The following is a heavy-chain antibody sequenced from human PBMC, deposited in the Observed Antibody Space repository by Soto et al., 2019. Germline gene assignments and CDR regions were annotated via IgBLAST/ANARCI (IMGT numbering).Heavy chain of an antibody. V-gene: IGHV3-21*01. CDR2: ISSSSSYI. Sequence: PGGSLRLSCAASGFTFSSYSMNWVRQAPGKGLEWVSSISSSSSYIYYADSVKGRFTISRDNAKNSLYLQMNSLRAEDTAVYYCARDENIVVVPAAPLFGMDVWGQGTTVTVSS. CDR1: GFTFSSYS. J-gene: IGHJ6*02. CDR3: ARDENIVVVPAAPLFGMDV. D-gene: IGHD2-2*01.